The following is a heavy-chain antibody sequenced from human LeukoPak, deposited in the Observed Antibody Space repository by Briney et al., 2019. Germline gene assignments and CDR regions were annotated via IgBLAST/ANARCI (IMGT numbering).Heavy chain of an antibody. V-gene: IGHV1-69*05. CDR2: IIPIFGTA. CDR3: ARSQLNIAAAPGAQNKNWFDP. Sequence: SVKVSCKASGYDFINYAITWVRQAPGQGLEWMGGIIPIFGTANYAQKFQGRVTITTDESTSTAYMELSSLRSEDTAVYYCARSQLNIAAAPGAQNKNWFDPWGQGTLVTVSS. CDR1: GYDFINYA. D-gene: IGHD6-13*01. J-gene: IGHJ5*02.